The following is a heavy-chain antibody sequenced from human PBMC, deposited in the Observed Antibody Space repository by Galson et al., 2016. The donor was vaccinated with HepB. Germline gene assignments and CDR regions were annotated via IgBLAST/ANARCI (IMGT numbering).Heavy chain of an antibody. CDR1: GGSISSGDHY. V-gene: IGHV4-30-4*01. CDR3: ASYHYYGSGSPKAFDP. Sequence: TLSLTCTVSGGSISSGDHYWSWIRQPPGKGLEWIGYIYYSGSTYYNPSLKSRVTISVDTSKNQFSLKLSSVTVADTAVYYCASYHYYGSGSPKAFDPWGQGTLVTVSS. CDR2: IYYSGST. J-gene: IGHJ5*02. D-gene: IGHD3-10*01.